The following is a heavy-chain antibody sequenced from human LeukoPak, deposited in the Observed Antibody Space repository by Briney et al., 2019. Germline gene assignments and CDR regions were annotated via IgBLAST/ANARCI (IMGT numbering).Heavy chain of an antibody. CDR3: ARDYRVSWGTTDYFDY. D-gene: IGHD3-16*01. CDR1: GYTFTSYG. J-gene: IGHJ4*02. CDR2: ISAYNGNT. V-gene: IGHV1-18*01. Sequence: ASVKVSCKASGYTFTSYGISWVRQGPGQGLEWMGWISAYNGNTNYAQKLQGRVTMTTDTSTSTAYMELRSLRSDDTAVYYCARDYRVSWGTTDYFDYWGQGTLVTVSS.